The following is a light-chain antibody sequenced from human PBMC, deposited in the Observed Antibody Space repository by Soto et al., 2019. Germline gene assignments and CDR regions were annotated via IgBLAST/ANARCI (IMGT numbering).Light chain of an antibody. J-gene: IGLJ2*01. CDR1: SSNIGAGYD. Sequence: QSVLTQPPSVSGAPGQRVTISCTGSSSNIGAGYDVHWYQQLPGTVPKLLIYDYNKRPSGVPDRFSGSNSGTSASLAITGLQAEDEADYYCQSYDSSLSVIFGGGTKLTV. V-gene: IGLV1-40*01. CDR2: DYN. CDR3: QSYDSSLSVI.